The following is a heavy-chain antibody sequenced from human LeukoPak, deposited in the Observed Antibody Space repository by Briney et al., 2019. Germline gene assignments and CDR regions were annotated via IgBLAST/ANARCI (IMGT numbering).Heavy chain of an antibody. CDR3: ASAPISAAGFSFYFYGMDV. CDR2: MSYSGST. D-gene: IGHD6-13*01. CDR1: GGSISSSGYY. V-gene: IGHV4-30-4*01. Sequence: SQTLSLTCSVSGGSISSSGYYWNWIRQPPGRGLEWIGSMSYSGSTFYSPSLKSRVSMSLDKSKSQFSLRVSSARAADTAVYYSASAPISAAGFSFYFYGMDVWGKGTTVTVSS. J-gene: IGHJ6*04.